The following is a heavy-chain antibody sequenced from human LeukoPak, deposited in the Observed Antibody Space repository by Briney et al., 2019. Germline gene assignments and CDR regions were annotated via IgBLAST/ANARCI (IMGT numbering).Heavy chain of an antibody. V-gene: IGHV3-33*01. D-gene: IGHD6-13*01. Sequence: GGSLRLSCAASGFTFSSYGMHWVRQAPGKGLEWVAVIWYDGSNKYYADSVKGRFTISRDNSKNTLYLQMNSLRAEDTAVYYCARVRYPGIATAGTSFDYWGQGTLVTVSS. CDR1: GFTFSSYG. CDR2: IWYDGSNK. CDR3: ARVRYPGIATAGTSFDY. J-gene: IGHJ4*02.